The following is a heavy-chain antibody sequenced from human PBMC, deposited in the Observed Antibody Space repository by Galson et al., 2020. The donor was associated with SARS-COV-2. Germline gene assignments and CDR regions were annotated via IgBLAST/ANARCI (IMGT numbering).Heavy chain of an antibody. D-gene: IGHD2-15*01. CDR3: ARQSGGGWYSYFDY. Sequence: SETLSLTCTVSGGSISSYYWSWIRQPPGKGLEWIGYIYYSGSTNYNPSLKSRVTISVDTSKNQFSLKLSSVTAADTAVYYCARQSGGGWYSYFDYWGQGTLVTVSS. J-gene: IGHJ4*02. V-gene: IGHV4-59*08. CDR1: GGSISSYY. CDR2: IYYSGST.